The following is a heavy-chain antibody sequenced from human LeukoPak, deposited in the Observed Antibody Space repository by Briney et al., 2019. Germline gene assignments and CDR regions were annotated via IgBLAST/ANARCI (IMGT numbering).Heavy chain of an antibody. Sequence: GESLKISCKGSGYSFTSYWIGWVRQMPGKGLEWMGITYPGDSDTRYSPSFQGQVTISADKSISTAYLQWSSLKASDTAMYYCARGGYCSSTSCYGDNWFDPWGQGTLVTVSS. CDR3: ARGGYCSSTSCYGDNWFDP. J-gene: IGHJ5*02. CDR1: GYSFTSYW. CDR2: TYPGDSDT. V-gene: IGHV5-51*01. D-gene: IGHD2-2*01.